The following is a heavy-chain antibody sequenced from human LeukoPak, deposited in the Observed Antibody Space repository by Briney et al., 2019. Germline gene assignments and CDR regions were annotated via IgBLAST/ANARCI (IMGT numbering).Heavy chain of an antibody. J-gene: IGHJ5*02. V-gene: IGHV3-73*01. CDR2: IRSEPNSYAT. CDR3: ARDAPGTWFDP. CDR1: GFTFSGSA. D-gene: IGHD1-14*01. Sequence: GGSLRLSCAASGFTFSGSAMHWVRQASGKGLEWVGRIRSEPNSYATAYAASVKGRFTISRDDSKNTAYLQMNSLKTEDTAVYYCARDAPGTWFDPWGQGTLVTVSS.